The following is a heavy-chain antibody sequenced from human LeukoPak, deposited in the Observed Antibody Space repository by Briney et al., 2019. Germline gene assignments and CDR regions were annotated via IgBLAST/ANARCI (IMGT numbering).Heavy chain of an antibody. V-gene: IGHV3-7*03. CDR1: GITLSIYW. Sequence: GGTLRLSCAASGITLSIYWMSWVPQAPGKGLEWVANIKQDGSEKYYGDSVRGRFTISRDNAKNSLYLQMNNLRAEDTAVYYCARSGSGYFDYWGQGTLVTVSS. CDR3: ARSGSGYFDY. CDR2: IKQDGSEK. J-gene: IGHJ4*02.